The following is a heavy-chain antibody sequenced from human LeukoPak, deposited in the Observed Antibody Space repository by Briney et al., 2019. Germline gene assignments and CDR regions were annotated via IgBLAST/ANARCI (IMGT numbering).Heavy chain of an antibody. D-gene: IGHD1-1*01. J-gene: IGHJ4*02. CDR1: GFTFYDYT. Sequence: GGSLRLSCAASGFTFYDYTMHWVRQAPGKGVEGVSGISWNSGSIGYADSVKGRFTISRDNAKNSLYLQMNSLRAEDTALYYCAKDMGNDFLSNAIDYWGQGTLVTVSS. V-gene: IGHV3-9*01. CDR3: AKDMGNDFLSNAIDY. CDR2: ISWNSGSI.